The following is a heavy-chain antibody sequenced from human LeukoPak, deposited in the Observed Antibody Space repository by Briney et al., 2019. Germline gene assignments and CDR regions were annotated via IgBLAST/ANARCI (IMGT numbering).Heavy chain of an antibody. CDR1: GGSISSYY. J-gene: IGHJ5*02. CDR3: ARERTDYDFWSVRRWETSNWFDP. D-gene: IGHD3-3*01. V-gene: IGHV4-59*01. CDR2: IYYSGST. Sequence: SETLSLTCTVSGGSISSYYWSWIRQPPGKGLEWIGYIYYSGSTNYNPSLKSRVTISVDTSKNQFSLKLSSVTAADTAVYNCARERTDYDFWSVRRWETSNWFDPWGQGTLVTVSS.